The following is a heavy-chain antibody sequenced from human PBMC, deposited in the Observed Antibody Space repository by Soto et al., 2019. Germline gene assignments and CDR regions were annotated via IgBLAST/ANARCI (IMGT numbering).Heavy chain of an antibody. J-gene: IGHJ5*02. Sequence: EVQLVESGGGLVKPGGSLRLSCAASGFTFSSYSMNWVRQAPGKGLERVSSISSSSSYIYYADSVKGRVTISRDNAENSRYLQMNSLRAEDTAMYYCARGGRPMGWFGPCGQGTLVTVSS. D-gene: IGHD6-6*01. CDR3: ARGGRPMGWFGP. CDR2: ISSSSSYI. V-gene: IGHV3-21*01. CDR1: GFTFSSYS.